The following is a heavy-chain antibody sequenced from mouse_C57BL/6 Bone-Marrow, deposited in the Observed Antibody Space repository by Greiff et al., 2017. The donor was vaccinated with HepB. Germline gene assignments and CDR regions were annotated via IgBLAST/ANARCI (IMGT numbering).Heavy chain of an antibody. D-gene: IGHD2-3*01. V-gene: IGHV1-66*01. Sequence: VQLQQSGPELVKPGASVKISCKASGYSFTSYYIHWVKQRPGQGLEWIGWIYPGSGNTKYNEKFKGKATLTADTSSSTAYMQLSSLTSEYSAVYYCARSGYDGYYVYAMDYWGQGTSVTVSS. CDR2: IYPGSGNT. CDR1: GYSFTSYY. CDR3: ARSGYDGYYVYAMDY. J-gene: IGHJ4*01.